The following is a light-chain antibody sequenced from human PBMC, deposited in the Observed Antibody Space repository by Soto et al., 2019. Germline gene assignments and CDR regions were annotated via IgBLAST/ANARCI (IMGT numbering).Light chain of an antibody. CDR1: QSLLYTTGYNY. Sequence: DIVMTQSPLSLPVTPGEPASISCRSSQSLLYTTGYNYLDWYLQRPGQSPQHLIHLGSNRASGVPDRFSGSGSCTDFTLKISRVEAEDVGVYYCMQALQTPYTFGQGTKLEIK. CDR2: LGS. CDR3: MQALQTPYT. V-gene: IGKV2-28*01. J-gene: IGKJ2*01.